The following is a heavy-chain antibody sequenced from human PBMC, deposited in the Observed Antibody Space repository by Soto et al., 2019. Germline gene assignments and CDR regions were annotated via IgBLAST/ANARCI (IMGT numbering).Heavy chain of an antibody. J-gene: IGHJ4*02. V-gene: IGHV1-69*01. D-gene: IGHD5-12*01. CDR2: LIPVVGIP. CDR1: GGTFRNYP. CDR3: ARVLEFRDGYISPFDY. Sequence: QVQLVQSGAEVKRPGSSVTVSCKASGGTFRNYPFSWVRQAPGQGLEWMGGLIPVVGIPNYAQKFQGRVTITADESTSTVYMELTSLRSDDTAVYYCARVLEFRDGYISPFDYWGQGTLVTVSS.